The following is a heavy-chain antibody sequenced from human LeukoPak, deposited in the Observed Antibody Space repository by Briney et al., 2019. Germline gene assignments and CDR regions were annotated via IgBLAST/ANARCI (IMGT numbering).Heavy chain of an antibody. Sequence: GGSLRLSCAASGFTFSSYWMSWVRQAPGKGLEWVANIKQDGSEKYYVDSVKGRFTISRDNAKNSLYLQMNSLRAEDTAVYYCARVYVLAPYCYYYYGMDVWGQGTTVTVSS. CDR3: ARVYVLAPYCYYYYGMDV. CDR1: GFTFSSYW. V-gene: IGHV3-7*01. D-gene: IGHD3-10*02. CDR2: IKQDGSEK. J-gene: IGHJ6*02.